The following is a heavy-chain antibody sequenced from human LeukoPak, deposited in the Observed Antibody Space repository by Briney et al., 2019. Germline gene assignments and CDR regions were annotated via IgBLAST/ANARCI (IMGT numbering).Heavy chain of an antibody. D-gene: IGHD6-6*01. J-gene: IGHJ1*01. CDR1: GFTFSSYA. Sequence: AGGSLRLSCAASGFTFSSYAMIWVRQAPGKGLEWVAFIRFDGTDKNYADSVRGRFTISKDDSKSTLYLQMNSLRAEDTAVYFCSISLGIQAREYFHHWGQGTLVTVSS. CDR2: IRFDGTDK. V-gene: IGHV3-30*02. CDR3: SISLGIQAREYFHH.